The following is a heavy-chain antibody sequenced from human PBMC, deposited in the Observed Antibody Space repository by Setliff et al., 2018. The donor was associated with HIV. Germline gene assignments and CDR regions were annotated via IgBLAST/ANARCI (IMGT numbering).Heavy chain of an antibody. J-gene: IGHJ6*02. CDR3: AREIFDNSGYYYHGMDV. V-gene: IGHV4-59*11. CDR2: ISYSGST. D-gene: IGHD3-22*01. CDR1: GGSISSHY. Sequence: SETLSLTCTVSGGSISSHYWSWIRQHPGKGLEWIGYISYSGSTYYNPSLKSRVTMSVDTSKNQFSLNLRSVTAADTAVYYCAREIFDNSGYYYHGMDVWGQGTTVTVSS.